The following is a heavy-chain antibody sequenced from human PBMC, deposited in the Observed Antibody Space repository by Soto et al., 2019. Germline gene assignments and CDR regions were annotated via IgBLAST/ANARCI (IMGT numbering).Heavy chain of an antibody. CDR1: GFTFSSYS. V-gene: IGHV3-21*01. J-gene: IGHJ4*02. CDR3: ARSLCSGGSCYSLFYFDY. D-gene: IGHD2-15*01. CDR2: ISSSSSYI. Sequence: EVQLVESGGGLVKPGGSLRLSCAASGFTFSSYSMNWVRQAPGKGLEWVSSISSSSSYIYYADSVKGRFTISRDNAKNSLYLQMNSLRAEDTAVYYCARSLCSGGSCYSLFYFDYWGQGTLVTVSS.